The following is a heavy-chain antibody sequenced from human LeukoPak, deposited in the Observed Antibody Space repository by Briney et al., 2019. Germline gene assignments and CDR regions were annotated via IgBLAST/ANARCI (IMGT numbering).Heavy chain of an antibody. CDR3: AKSVEDIVVVPAVYFDY. D-gene: IGHD2-2*01. CDR1: GFTFSSYA. CDR2: ISGSGGST. V-gene: IGHV3-23*01. J-gene: IGHJ4*02. Sequence: PGGSLRLSCAASGFTFSSYAMSWVRQAPGKGLEWVSAISGSGGSTYYADSVKGRFTISRDNSKNTLYLQMNSLRAEDTAVYYCAKSVEDIVVVPAVYFDYWGQGTLVTVCS.